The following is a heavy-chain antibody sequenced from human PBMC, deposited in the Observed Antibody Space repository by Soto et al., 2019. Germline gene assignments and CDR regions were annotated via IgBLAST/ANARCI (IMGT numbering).Heavy chain of an antibody. V-gene: IGHV3-33*01. CDR2: IWYDGSNK. CDR1: GFTFSSYG. J-gene: IGHJ6*03. D-gene: IGHD2-2*01. CDR3: ARDEKDCSSTSCDFYYYYYMDV. Sequence: QVQLVESGGGVVQPGRSLRLSCAASGFTFSSYGMHWVRQAPGKGLEWVAVIWYDGSNKYYADSVKGRFTISRDNSKNTLYLQMYSLRAEYTGVYYCARDEKDCSSTSCDFYYYYYMDVWGKGTTVTVSS.